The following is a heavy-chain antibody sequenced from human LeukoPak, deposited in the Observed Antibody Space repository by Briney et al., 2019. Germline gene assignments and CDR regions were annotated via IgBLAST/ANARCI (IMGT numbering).Heavy chain of an antibody. CDR1: GYSFSGNG. D-gene: IGHD5-24*01. CDR3: ARDQALKGMATIRGGYYMDV. V-gene: IGHV1-46*01. J-gene: IGHJ6*03. CDR2: ISPSGGST. Sequence: ASVKVSCKASGYSFSGNGITWVRQAPGQGPEWMGVISPSGGSTTYAQKFQGRVTLTRDMSTSTDYLELSSLRSEDTAVYYCARDQALKGMATIRGGYYMDVWGKGTTVTVSS.